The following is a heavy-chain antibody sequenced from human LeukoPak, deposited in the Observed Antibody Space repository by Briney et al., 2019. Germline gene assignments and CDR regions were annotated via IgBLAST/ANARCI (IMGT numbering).Heavy chain of an antibody. CDR2: ISYDGSNK. CDR1: GFTFSGYG. J-gene: IGHJ4*02. CDR3: AKDRGFSFASGSSELDY. V-gene: IGHV3-30*18. D-gene: IGHD3-10*01. Sequence: GGSLRLSCAASGFTFSGYGMHWVRLAPGKGLELVAVISYDGSNKYYADSVKGRFTISRDNSKNTLYLQMNSLRTEDTAVYYCAKDRGFSFASGSSELDYWGQGTLVTVSS.